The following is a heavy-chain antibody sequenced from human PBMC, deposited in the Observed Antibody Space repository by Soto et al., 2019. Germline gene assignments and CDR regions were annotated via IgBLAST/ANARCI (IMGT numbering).Heavy chain of an antibody. CDR3: ARDYQLLRVYYYYGMDV. CDR1: GFTFSSYG. CDR2: IWYDGSNK. V-gene: IGHV3-33*01. D-gene: IGHD2-2*01. J-gene: IGHJ6*02. Sequence: GGSLRLSCAASGFTFSSYGMHWVRQAPGKGLEWVAVIWYDGSNKYYADSVKGRFTISRDNSKNTLYLQMNSLRAEDTAVYYCARDYQLLRVYYYYGMDVWGQGTTVTVSS.